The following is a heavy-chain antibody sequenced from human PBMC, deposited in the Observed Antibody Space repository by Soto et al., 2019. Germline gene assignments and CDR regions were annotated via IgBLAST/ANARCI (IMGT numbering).Heavy chain of an antibody. D-gene: IGHD2-15*01. CDR2: ISPYNGET. J-gene: IGHJ4*02. CDR3: ARTPRAQMIVLESATRFDY. Sequence: ASVKVSFKASGYTFTTYGFNWVRQAPGQGLEWMGWISPYNGETNYAQNFQGRVTLTTDTSTSTAYMELRSPTSDDPAVYYCARTPRAQMIVLESATRFDYWGQGTLVTVSS. CDR1: GYTFTTYG. V-gene: IGHV1-18*04.